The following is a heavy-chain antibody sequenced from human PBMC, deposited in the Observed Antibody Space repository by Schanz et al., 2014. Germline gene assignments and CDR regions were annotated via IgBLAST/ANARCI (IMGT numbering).Heavy chain of an antibody. CDR1: RYTFNTYG. J-gene: IGHJ5*02. V-gene: IGHV1-18*01. CDR2: MNPNSGNP. Sequence: QGQLVQSGPEVKEPGASVKVSCEASRYTFNTYGLNWVRQAPGQGLEWMGWMNPNSGNPGFAQKFRGRVTMTTDPSTSTSYMELTSLRSEDTAVYYCARGPLGTSPWGQGTLVTVSS. D-gene: IGHD5-12*01. CDR3: ARGPLGTSP.